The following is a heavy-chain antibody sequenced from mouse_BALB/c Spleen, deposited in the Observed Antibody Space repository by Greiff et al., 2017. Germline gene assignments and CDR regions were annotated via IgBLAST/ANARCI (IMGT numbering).Heavy chain of an antibody. CDR3: ARDYRYDLYAMDY. CDR2: ISTYYGNT. D-gene: IGHD2-14*01. Sequence: QVQLKESGPELVRPGVSVKISCKGSGYTFTDYAMHWVKQSHAKSLEWIGVISTYYGNTNYNQKFKGKATMTVDKSSSTAYMELARLTSEDSAIYYCARDYRYDLYAMDYWGQGTSVTVSS. CDR1: GYTFTDYA. V-gene: IGHV1-67*01. J-gene: IGHJ4*01.